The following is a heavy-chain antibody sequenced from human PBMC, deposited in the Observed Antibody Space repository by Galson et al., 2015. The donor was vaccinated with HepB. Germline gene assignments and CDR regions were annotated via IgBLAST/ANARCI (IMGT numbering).Heavy chain of an antibody. CDR3: AKLTLRSGADY. CDR2: FSGGST. D-gene: IGHD3-16*01. Sequence: SLRLSCAASGFTFSTYAMNWVRQAPGKALEWVSSFSGGSTHYTDSVKGRFTISRDNSKNTLYLQMNSLRVKVTDVYYCAKLTLRSGADYWGQGTLVTVSS. CDR1: GFTFSTYA. V-gene: IGHV3-23*01. J-gene: IGHJ4*02.